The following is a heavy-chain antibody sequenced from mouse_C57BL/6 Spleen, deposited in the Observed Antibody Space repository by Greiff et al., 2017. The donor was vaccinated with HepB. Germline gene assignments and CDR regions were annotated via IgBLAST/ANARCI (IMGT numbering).Heavy chain of an antibody. Sequence: EVKLLESVAELVRPGASVKLSCTASGFNIKNTYMHWVKQRPEQGLEWIGRIDPANGNTNSAPKFQGKATITADTASNTAYLQLSSLTSEDTAVYYCARSLYGNPFAYWGQGTLVTVSA. V-gene: IGHV14-3*01. CDR1: GFNIKNTY. CDR2: IDPANGNT. J-gene: IGHJ3*01. CDR3: ARSLYGNPFAY. D-gene: IGHD2-1*01.